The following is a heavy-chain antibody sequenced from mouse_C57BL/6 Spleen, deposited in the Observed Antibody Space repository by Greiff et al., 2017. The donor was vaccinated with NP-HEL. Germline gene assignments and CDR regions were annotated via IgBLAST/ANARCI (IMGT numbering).Heavy chain of an antibody. D-gene: IGHD3-1*01. V-gene: IGHV1-69*01. CDR3: ARFFGGRDY. CDR2: IDPSDSYT. Sequence: QVQLQQPGAELVMPGASVKLSCKASGYTFTSYWMNWVKQRPGQGLEWIGGIDPSDSYTNYNQKFKGKSTLPVDQSSSTAYMQLSSLTSEDSAVYYCARFFGGRDYWGQGTTLTVSS. J-gene: IGHJ2*01. CDR1: GYTFTSYW.